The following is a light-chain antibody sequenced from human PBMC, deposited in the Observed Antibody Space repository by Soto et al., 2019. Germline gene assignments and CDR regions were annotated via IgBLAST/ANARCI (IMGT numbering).Light chain of an antibody. J-gene: IGLJ2*01. V-gene: IGLV2-14*01. CDR3: SSYTRSSTLV. Sequence: QSALTQPASVSGSPGQSITNSCTGTSSDIGYYNYVSWYQQHPGKAPKLMICDVSNRPSGVSNRFSGSKSGNTASLTISGLQAEDEADYYCSSYTRSSTLVFGGGTKLTVL. CDR2: DVS. CDR1: SSDIGYYNY.